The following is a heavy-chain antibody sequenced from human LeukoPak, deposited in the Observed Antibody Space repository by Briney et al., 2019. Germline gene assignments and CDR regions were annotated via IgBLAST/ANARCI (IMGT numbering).Heavy chain of an antibody. D-gene: IGHD4-17*01. Sequence: SVKVSCKASGYTFTSHAMHWVRQAPGQRLEWMGWINAGNGNTKYSQKFQGRVTITRDTSASTAYMELSSLRSEDTAVYYCARDLGGDYGWNALDYWGQGTLVTVSS. CDR3: ARDLGGDYGWNALDY. V-gene: IGHV1-3*01. CDR2: INAGNGNT. J-gene: IGHJ4*02. CDR1: GYTFTSHA.